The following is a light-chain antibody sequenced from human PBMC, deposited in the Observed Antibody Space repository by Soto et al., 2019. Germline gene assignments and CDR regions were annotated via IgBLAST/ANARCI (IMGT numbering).Light chain of an antibody. V-gene: IGKV1-8*01. J-gene: IGKJ1*01. CDR2: AAS. CDR3: QQYYSYPWT. CDR1: QGIRSY. Sequence: AIRTTQSPSSFSASTGDRVTITCRASQGIRSYLAWYQQKPGKAPKLLIYAASTLQSGVPSRFSGSGSGTDFTLTISCLQSEDFATYYCQQYYSYPWTFGQGTKVEIK.